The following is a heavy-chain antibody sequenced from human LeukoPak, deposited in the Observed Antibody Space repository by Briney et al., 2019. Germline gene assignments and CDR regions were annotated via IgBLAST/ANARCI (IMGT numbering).Heavy chain of an antibody. CDR3: ARLSSGYDPDASYYFDY. D-gene: IGHD5-12*01. Sequence: SETLSLTCTVSGGSISSYYWSWVRQPPGKGLEWIGYIYYSGSTNYNPSLKSRVTISVDTSKNQFSLKLSSVTAADTAVYYCARLSSGYDPDASYYFDYWGQGTLVTVSS. CDR2: IYYSGST. V-gene: IGHV4-59*08. CDR1: GGSISSYY. J-gene: IGHJ4*02.